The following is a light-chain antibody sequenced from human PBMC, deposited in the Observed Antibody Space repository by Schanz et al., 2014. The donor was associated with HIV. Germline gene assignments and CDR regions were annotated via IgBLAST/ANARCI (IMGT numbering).Light chain of an antibody. CDR2: ATS. V-gene: IGKV1-9*01. CDR3: QRYNSFSHT. J-gene: IGKJ2*01. CDR1: QAFGTY. Sequence: DIQLTQSPSFLSASVGDRVTITCRASQAFGTYLAWYQQKPGEAPNLLIYATSTLQNGVPSRFSGRGSGTSFTLTISSLQPDDFATYYCQRYNSFSHTFGQGTKLDIK.